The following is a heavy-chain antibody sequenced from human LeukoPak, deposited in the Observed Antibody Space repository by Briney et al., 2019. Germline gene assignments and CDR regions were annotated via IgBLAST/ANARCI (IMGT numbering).Heavy chain of an antibody. D-gene: IGHD2-2*01. J-gene: IGHJ4*02. CDR3: GKDKSRVWVVSGSTLVDH. CDR1: GLTYRNFV. Sequence: EGSLTHSCAASGLTYRNFVMHGVGQARCKGLAGVGFIRFNGRHDIYMGLLKGPFTNSRGNSKNTVSLQMNSLRSEDTALYYCGKDKSRVWVVSGSTLVDHWGQGTLVIVSS. V-gene: IGHV3-30*02. CDR2: IRFNGRHD.